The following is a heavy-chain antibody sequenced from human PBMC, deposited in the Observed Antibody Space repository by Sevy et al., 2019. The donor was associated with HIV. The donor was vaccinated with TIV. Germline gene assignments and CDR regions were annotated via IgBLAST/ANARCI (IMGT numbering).Heavy chain of an antibody. CDR2: MKQDGSEE. CDR1: GFSFSIYW. D-gene: IGHD5-18*01. Sequence: GGSLRLSCAASGFSFSIYWMSWVRQAPGKGLERVATMKQDGSEEDYVDSVKGRFTISRDNAKNSLLLQMNSLSAEDTAVYYCVREGLGGYSYSLDYWGHGTLVTVSS. J-gene: IGHJ4*01. CDR3: VREGLGGYSYSLDY. V-gene: IGHV3-7*01.